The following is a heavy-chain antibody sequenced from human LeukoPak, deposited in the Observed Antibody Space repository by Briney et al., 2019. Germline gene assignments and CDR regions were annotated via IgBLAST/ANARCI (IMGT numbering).Heavy chain of an antibody. CDR1: GGSISTYY. CDR2: INYSGST. CDR3: ARDKGENYDSSGYLDY. D-gene: IGHD3-22*01. J-gene: IGHJ4*02. V-gene: IGHV4-59*01. Sequence: SSETLSLTCTVSGGSISTYYWSWTRQPPGKGLEWIGYINYSGSTNCNPALKSRVTISVDTSKNQFSLKLSSVTAADTAVYYCARDKGENYDSSGYLDYWGQGTLVTVSS.